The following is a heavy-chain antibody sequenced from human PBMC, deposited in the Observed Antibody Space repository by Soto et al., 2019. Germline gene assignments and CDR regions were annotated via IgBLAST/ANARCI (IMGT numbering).Heavy chain of an antibody. D-gene: IGHD6-25*01. Sequence: QVQLVQSGAEVKKPGSSVTVSCKASGGTFGNSAISWVRQAPGQGLEWMGGFIPIFPPPAYAQKFQGRVTIPRGETTTTACMECTSLRSEDTAVYYCARDRDRLQTGGNYYYAMDVWGQGTTVTVSS. CDR1: GGTFGNSA. CDR2: FIPIFPPP. J-gene: IGHJ6*02. V-gene: IGHV1-69*05. CDR3: ARDRDRLQTGGNYYYAMDV.